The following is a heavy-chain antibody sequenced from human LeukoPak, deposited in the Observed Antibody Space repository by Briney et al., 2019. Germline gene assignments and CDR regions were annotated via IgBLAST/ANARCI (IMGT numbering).Heavy chain of an antibody. J-gene: IGHJ4*02. CDR3: AEAHDILDYFDY. Sequence: GGSLRLSCTVSGFTVSSNYMSWVRQAPGKGLEWVSVIFPSGNTFHADSVKGRFTISRDNSKNTLHLQMNSLGAEDTAVYYCAEAHDILDYFDYWGQGTLVTVSS. CDR1: GFTVSSNY. V-gene: IGHV3-53*01. CDR2: IFPSGNT. D-gene: IGHD3-9*01.